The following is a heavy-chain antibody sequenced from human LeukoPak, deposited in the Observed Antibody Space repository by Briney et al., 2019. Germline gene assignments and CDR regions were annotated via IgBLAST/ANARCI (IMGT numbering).Heavy chain of an antibody. D-gene: IGHD4-17*01. CDR3: ARGGAYGDFDAFDI. J-gene: IGHJ3*02. CDR1: GGSISSGSYY. CDR2: IYYSGST. V-gene: IGHV4-61*01. Sequence: SETLSLTCTVSGGSISSGSYYWSWIRQPPGKGLEWIGYIYYSGSTNYNPSLKSRVTISVDTSKNQFSLKLSSVTAADTAVYYCARGGAYGDFDAFDIWGQGTMVTVSS.